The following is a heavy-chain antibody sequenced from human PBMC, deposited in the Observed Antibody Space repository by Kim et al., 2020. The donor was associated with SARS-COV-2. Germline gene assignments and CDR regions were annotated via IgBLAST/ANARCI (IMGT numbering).Heavy chain of an antibody. V-gene: IGHV4-34*01. CDR3: ARVGYRSGYYYPPIRLAGVIDC. D-gene: IGHD3-22*01. CDR1: GGSFSGYY. Sequence: SETLSLTCAVYGGSFSGYYWSWIRQPPGKGLEWIGEINHSGSTNYNPSLKSRVTISVDTSKNQFSLKLSSLTAADTAVYYCARVGYRSGYYYPPIRLAGVIDCWGQGTLVTVSS. J-gene: IGHJ4*02. CDR2: INHSGST.